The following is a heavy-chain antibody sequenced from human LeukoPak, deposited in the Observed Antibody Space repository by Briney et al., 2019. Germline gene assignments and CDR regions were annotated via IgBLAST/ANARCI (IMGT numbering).Heavy chain of an antibody. CDR2: IRKKADSYTT. Sequence: GGSLRLSCAASGFTFSDHYMDWVRPAPGKGLEWVGRIRKKADSYTTQYAASVKGRFTISRDDSKNSLYLQMNSLETEDTAVYYCARGNPYHFDYWGQGTQVTVSS. V-gene: IGHV3-72*01. J-gene: IGHJ4*02. CDR3: ARGNPYHFDY. CDR1: GFTFSDHY.